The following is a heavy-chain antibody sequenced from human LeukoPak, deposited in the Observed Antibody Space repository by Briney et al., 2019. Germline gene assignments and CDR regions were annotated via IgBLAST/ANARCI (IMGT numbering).Heavy chain of an antibody. CDR3: AREDYYFDY. J-gene: IGHJ4*02. Sequence: SETLSLTCTVSGGSISSSSYYWGWIRQPPGKGLDWIGSIYYSGSTYYNPSLKSRVTVSVDTSKNQFSLKLSSVTPEDTAVYYCAREDYYFDYWGQGTLVTVSS. CDR2: IYYSGST. CDR1: GGSISSSSYY. V-gene: IGHV4-39*02.